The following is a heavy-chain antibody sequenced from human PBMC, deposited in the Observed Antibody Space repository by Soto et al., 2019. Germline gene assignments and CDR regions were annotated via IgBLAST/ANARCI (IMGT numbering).Heavy chain of an antibody. CDR1: GFTFENFA. CDR3: AKAAKVVTHWADP. Sequence: EMQLVESGGGLVQPGRSLRLSCAVSGFTFENFALHWVRQAPGKGLEWVSGIDWNSGTIAYADSVKGRFTLSRDSATSSLYLHLDRLRPEDTAFYYWAKAAKVVTHWADPWGQGTLVTVSS. J-gene: IGHJ5*02. CDR2: IDWNSGTI. V-gene: IGHV3-9*01.